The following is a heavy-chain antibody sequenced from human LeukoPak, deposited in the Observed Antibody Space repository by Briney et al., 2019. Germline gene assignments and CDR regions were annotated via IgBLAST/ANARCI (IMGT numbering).Heavy chain of an antibody. V-gene: IGHV4-4*02. Sequence: SETLSLTCAVSGGSISSSNWWSWVRQPPGKGLEWIGEIYHSGGINYNPSLESRVTLSVDKSKNQFSLKLSSVTAADTAIYYCARDKVGATHAFDIWGQGTMVTVSS. CDR3: ARDKVGATHAFDI. CDR1: GGSISSSNW. CDR2: IYHSGGI. D-gene: IGHD1-26*01. J-gene: IGHJ3*02.